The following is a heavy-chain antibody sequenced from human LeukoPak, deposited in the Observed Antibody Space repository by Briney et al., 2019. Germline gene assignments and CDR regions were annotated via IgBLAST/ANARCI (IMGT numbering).Heavy chain of an antibody. D-gene: IGHD2-2*01. V-gene: IGHV3-23*01. Sequence: GGSLRLSCAAPGFIFSNYAMNWVRQAPGKGLEWVSTISDTTYYADSVKGRFSISRDNSKSTLFLQMNNLRAEDTAVYYCAKVLNAMYFDLWGRGTLVTVSS. J-gene: IGHJ2*01. CDR2: ISDTT. CDR1: GFIFSNYA. CDR3: AKVLNAMYFDL.